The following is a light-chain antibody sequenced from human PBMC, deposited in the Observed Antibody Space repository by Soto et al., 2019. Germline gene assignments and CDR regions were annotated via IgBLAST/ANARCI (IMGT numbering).Light chain of an antibody. Sequence: DIQLIQSPSSLSASVGDRVTITCRANEKMTRYLNWYQQKPGKAPKLLIYAASNLQSGVPSRFSGSGSGTEFTLTISRLQPDDSATYYCQQYNSYPWTFGQGTKVDIK. J-gene: IGKJ1*01. CDR2: AAS. CDR3: QQYNSYPWT. CDR1: EKMTRY. V-gene: IGKV1-5*01.